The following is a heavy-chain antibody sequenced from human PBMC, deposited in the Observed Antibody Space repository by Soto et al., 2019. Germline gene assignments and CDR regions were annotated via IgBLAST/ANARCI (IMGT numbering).Heavy chain of an antibody. Sequence: EVQLLESGGGLVQPGGSLRLSCAASGFTFSSYAMSCVRQAPGKGLEWVSAISGSGGSTYYADSVKGRFTISRDNSKNTLYLQMNSLRAEDTAVYYCAKSRSGWPTAFDYWGQGTLVTVSS. CDR1: GFTFSSYA. D-gene: IGHD6-19*01. J-gene: IGHJ4*02. CDR3: AKSRSGWPTAFDY. CDR2: ISGSGGST. V-gene: IGHV3-23*01.